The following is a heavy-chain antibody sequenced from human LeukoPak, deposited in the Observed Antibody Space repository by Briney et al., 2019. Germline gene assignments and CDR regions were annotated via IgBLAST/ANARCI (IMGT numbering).Heavy chain of an antibody. Sequence: GGSLRLSCAASGFTFNNYALSWVRQAPGKGLEWVSGISGSGGDTYYADSVKGRFTISRDNSKNTLYLQMNSLRAEDTAVYYCAKILGYYDSSGYNFDYWGQGTLVTVSS. D-gene: IGHD3-22*01. CDR2: ISGSGGDT. CDR3: AKILGYYDSSGYNFDY. CDR1: GFTFNNYA. J-gene: IGHJ4*02. V-gene: IGHV3-23*01.